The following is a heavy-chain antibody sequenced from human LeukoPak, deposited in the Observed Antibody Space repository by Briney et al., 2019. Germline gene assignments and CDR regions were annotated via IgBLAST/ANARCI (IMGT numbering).Heavy chain of an antibody. Sequence: GRSLRLSCAASGFTFSSYGMHWVRQAPGKGPEWVAIITHDGSNKYNADSVKGRFTISRDNSKNTLHLQMNSLRAEDTAVYYCARDRFYGDYIDYYFYGMDVWGQGTTVTVSS. CDR1: GFTFSSYG. V-gene: IGHV3-30*03. J-gene: IGHJ6*02. CDR2: ITHDGSNK. D-gene: IGHD4-17*01. CDR3: ARDRFYGDYIDYYFYGMDV.